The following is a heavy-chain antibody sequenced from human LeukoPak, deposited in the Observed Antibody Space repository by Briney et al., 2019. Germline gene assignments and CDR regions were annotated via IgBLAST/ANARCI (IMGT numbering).Heavy chain of an antibody. D-gene: IGHD6-6*01. Sequence: SETLSLTCTVSGGSISNYYWNWIRQPPGKGLEWIGNVHYSGSTTYHPSLQSRVTISVDTSKKQFSLKLRSVTAADSAVYYCARHSSLQGYYFDYWGRGTLVTVSS. CDR3: ARHSSLQGYYFDY. V-gene: IGHV4-59*08. CDR1: GGSISNYY. CDR2: VHYSGST. J-gene: IGHJ4*02.